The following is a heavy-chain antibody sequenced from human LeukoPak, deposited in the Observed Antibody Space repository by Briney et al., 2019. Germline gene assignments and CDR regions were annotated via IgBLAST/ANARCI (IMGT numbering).Heavy chain of an antibody. Sequence: GGSLRLSCVGSGLTFSGFEMNWVRQAPGKGLEWVSYIRGDGSTKTYADSVKGRFTISRDNAKNSLYLQMNSLRAEDTAVYYCARLYGSSGYFGYYYYGMDVWGQGTTVTVSS. CDR3: ARLYGSSGYFGYYYYGMDV. D-gene: IGHD3-22*01. CDR1: GLTFSGFE. CDR2: IRGDGSTK. V-gene: IGHV3-48*03. J-gene: IGHJ6*02.